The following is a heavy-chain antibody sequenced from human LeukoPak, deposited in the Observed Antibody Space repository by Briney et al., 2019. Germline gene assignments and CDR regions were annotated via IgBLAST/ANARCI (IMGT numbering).Heavy chain of an antibody. Sequence: SVKVSCKASGGTFSSYTISWVRQAPGQGLEWMGRIIPILGIASYAQKFQGRVTITADKSTSTAYMELSSLRSEDTAVYYCARFNGSSRDRRDAFDIWGQGTMVTVSS. CDR2: IIPILGIA. CDR1: GGTFSSYT. CDR3: ARFNGSSRDRRDAFDI. V-gene: IGHV1-69*02. J-gene: IGHJ3*02. D-gene: IGHD1-26*01.